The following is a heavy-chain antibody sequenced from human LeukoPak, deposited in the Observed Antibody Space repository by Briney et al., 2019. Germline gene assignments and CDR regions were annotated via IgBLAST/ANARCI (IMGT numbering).Heavy chain of an antibody. CDR2: IVDDGGSI. D-gene: IGHD5-12*01. Sequence: GGSLRLSCAASGFSFNRYWMTWVRQAPGKGLEWVSAIVDDGGSISYADSVKGRFTISRDNSKNTLFLQMNGLRAEDTALYYCAKTNGGYDRRYFDCWGQGTLVTVSS. CDR1: GFSFNRYW. CDR3: AKTNGGYDRRYFDC. V-gene: IGHV3-23*01. J-gene: IGHJ4*02.